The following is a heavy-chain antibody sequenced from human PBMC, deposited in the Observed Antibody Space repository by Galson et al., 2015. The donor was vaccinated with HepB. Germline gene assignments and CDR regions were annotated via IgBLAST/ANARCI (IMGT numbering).Heavy chain of an antibody. D-gene: IGHD2-15*01. V-gene: IGHV3-30-3*01. CDR3: ARDGAIATVRADWFDP. Sequence: SLRLSCAASGFTFSYYAIHWVRQAPGKGLEWVAVISNDGDNKFYADSVKGRFTISRDNSKNTVYLQMNNLGAGDTAMYYCARDGAIATVRADWFDPWGQGTLVTVSS. CDR1: GFTFSYYA. CDR2: ISNDGDNK. J-gene: IGHJ5*02.